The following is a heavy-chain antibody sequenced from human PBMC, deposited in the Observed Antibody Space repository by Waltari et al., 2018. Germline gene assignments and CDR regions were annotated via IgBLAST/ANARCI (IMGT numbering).Heavy chain of an antibody. D-gene: IGHD3-3*01. J-gene: IGHJ6*03. CDR2: MNPNSGNK. Sequence: QVQLVQSGPEVKQPGASVPVSCKASGSTFTRYDLNWLLQATGTGREWIGWMNPNSGNKGYEQKFKGRVTMTRNTSRSTAYMELSSLRTEDTAVYYWARIGFLEWLPYYYYYYMDVWGKGTTVTVSS. CDR1: GSTFTRYD. V-gene: IGHV1-8*01. CDR3: ARIGFLEWLPYYYYYYMDV.